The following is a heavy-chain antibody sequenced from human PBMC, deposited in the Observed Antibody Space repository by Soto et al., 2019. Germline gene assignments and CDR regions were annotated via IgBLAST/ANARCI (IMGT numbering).Heavy chain of an antibody. CDR1: GGSXXXXXXY. V-gene: IGHV4-31*03. D-gene: IGHD6-19*01. J-gene: IGHJ6*02. CDR2: IYYSGST. CDR3: ARDFTDSSGPTLGMGV. Sequence: TXSLTCTVSGGSXXXXXXYWXWIRQHPGKGLEWIGYIYYSGSTYYNPSLKSRVTISVDTSKSQFSLKLSSVTAADTAVYYCARDFTDSSGPTLGMGVWGQGTTVTVSS.